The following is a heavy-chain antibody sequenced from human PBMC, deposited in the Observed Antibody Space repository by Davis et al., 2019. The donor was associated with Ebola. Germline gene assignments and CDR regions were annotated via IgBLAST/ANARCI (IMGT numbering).Heavy chain of an antibody. Sequence: SETLSLTCTVSGGSISSYYWSWIRQPPGKGLEWIGYIYYSGCTNYNPFLKSRVTISVDTSKNQFSLKLSSVTAADTAVYYCARTTYYDILPGSNYFDYWGQGTLVTVSS. CDR1: GGSISSYY. D-gene: IGHD3-9*01. J-gene: IGHJ4*02. CDR2: IYYSGCT. CDR3: ARTTYYDILPGSNYFDY. V-gene: IGHV4-59*01.